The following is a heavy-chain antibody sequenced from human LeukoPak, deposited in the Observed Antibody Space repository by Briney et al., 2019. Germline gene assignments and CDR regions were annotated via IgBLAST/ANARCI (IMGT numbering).Heavy chain of an antibody. CDR2: IYHSGST. Sequence: PSETLSLTCAVSGFSISSGYYWGWIRQPPGKGLEWIGSIYHSGSTYYNPSLKSRVTISVDTSKSQFSLKLSSVTAADTAVYYCARGGGWLRYTNFDYWGQGTLVTVSS. CDR3: ARGGGWLRYTNFDY. J-gene: IGHJ4*02. D-gene: IGHD5-12*01. CDR1: GFSISSGYY. V-gene: IGHV4-38-2*01.